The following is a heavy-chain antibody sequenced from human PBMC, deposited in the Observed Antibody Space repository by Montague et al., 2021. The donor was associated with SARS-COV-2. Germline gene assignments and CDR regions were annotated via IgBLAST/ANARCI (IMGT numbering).Heavy chain of an antibody. D-gene: IGHD1-7*01. CDR1: GFTFSSYA. CDR2: ITGSGGTT. V-gene: IGHV3-23*01. CDR3: AKHRTGTTPFDY. Sequence: SLRLSCAASGFTFSSYAMSWVRQAPGKGLEWVSEITGSGGTTYYXXSVKGRFTISRDNSKYTLFLQMHSLRAEDTAIYYCAKHRTGTTPFDYWGQGTLVTVSS. J-gene: IGHJ4*02.